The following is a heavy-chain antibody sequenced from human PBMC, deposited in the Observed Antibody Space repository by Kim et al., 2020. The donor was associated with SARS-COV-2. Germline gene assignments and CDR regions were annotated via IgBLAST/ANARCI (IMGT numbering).Heavy chain of an antibody. Sequence: SLKSRVTMSVDTSKNHFSLKLSSVTAADTAVYYCARDLSSSSNSLDYFDYWGQGTLVTVSS. V-gene: IGHV4-4*07. CDR3: ARDLSSSSNSLDYFDY. J-gene: IGHJ4*02. D-gene: IGHD6-6*01.